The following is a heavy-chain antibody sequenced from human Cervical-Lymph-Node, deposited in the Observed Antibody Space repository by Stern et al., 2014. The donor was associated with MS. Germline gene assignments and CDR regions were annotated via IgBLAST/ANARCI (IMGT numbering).Heavy chain of an antibody. D-gene: IGHD5-18*01. CDR2: ISYDGSNT. Sequence: VQLVESGGGVVQPGRSLRLSCEASGFWFSSYGIHWVRPAPGKGLEWVAVISYDGSNTHYGVSVKGRFTISRDNSKNMLFLHMNSLSAEDTAVYYCVTGRGYMSGQPDFDYWGQGALVTVTS. CDR3: VTGRGYMSGQPDFDY. CDR1: GFWFSSYG. V-gene: IGHV3-30*03. J-gene: IGHJ4*02.